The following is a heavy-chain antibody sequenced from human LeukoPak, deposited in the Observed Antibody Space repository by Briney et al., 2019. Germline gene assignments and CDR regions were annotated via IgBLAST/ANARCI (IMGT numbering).Heavy chain of an antibody. J-gene: IGHJ6*03. CDR3: ARGHGYYYYMDV. CDR1: GYRFSRYG. CDR2: VSVFNGDT. D-gene: IGHD3-3*01. Sequence: GASVKVSCKASGYRFSRYGISWVRQAPGQGPEWVGWVSVFNGDTKYAQKFQGRVTVTTEISTDTAYMELSSLRSDDTGVYYCARGHGYYYYMDVWGQRTTVTVSS. V-gene: IGHV1-18*01.